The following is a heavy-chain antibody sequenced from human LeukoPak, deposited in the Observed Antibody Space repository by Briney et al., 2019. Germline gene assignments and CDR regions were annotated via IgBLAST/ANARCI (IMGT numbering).Heavy chain of an antibody. V-gene: IGHV4-34*01. CDR3: ARANPVTTARAFDI. Sequence: SETPSLTCAVYGGSFSGYYWSWIRQPPGKGLEWIGEINHSGSTNYNPSLKSRVTISVDTSKNQFSLKLSSVTAADTAVYYCARANPVTTARAFDIWGQGTMVTVSS. CDR2: INHSGST. CDR1: GGSFSGYY. J-gene: IGHJ3*02. D-gene: IGHD4-17*01.